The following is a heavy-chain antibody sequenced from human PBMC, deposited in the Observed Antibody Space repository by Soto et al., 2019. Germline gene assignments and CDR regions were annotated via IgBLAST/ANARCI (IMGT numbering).Heavy chain of an antibody. Sequence: QVQLQESGPGLVKPSQTLSLTCTVSGGSISSGDYYWSWIRQHPGKGLEWIGYIYYSGDTYYNPSLKSRVTTSVDTSENQFSLKLSSVTVADTAVYYCARTYYYDSSGYRRRHYFDYWGQGTLVTVSS. J-gene: IGHJ4*01. V-gene: IGHV4-31*03. CDR1: GGSISSGDYY. CDR3: ARTYYYDSSGYRRRHYFDY. CDR2: IYYSGDT. D-gene: IGHD3-22*01.